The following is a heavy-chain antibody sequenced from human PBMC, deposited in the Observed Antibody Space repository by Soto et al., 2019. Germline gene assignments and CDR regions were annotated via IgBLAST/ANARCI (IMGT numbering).Heavy chain of an antibody. CDR1: GGSISSYY. D-gene: IGHD3-10*01. CDR2: IYTSGST. V-gene: IGHV4-4*07. CDR3: ARVKIAKAMVRGVGDAFDI. J-gene: IGHJ3*02. Sequence: SETLSLTCTVSGGSISSYYWSWIRQPAGKGLEWIGRIYTSGSTNYNPSLKSRVTMSVDTSKKQFSLKLSSVTAADTAVYYCARVKIAKAMVRGVGDAFDIWGQGTMVTV.